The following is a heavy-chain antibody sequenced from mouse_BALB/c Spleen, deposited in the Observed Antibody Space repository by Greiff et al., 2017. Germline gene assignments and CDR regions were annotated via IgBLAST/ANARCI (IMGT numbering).Heavy chain of an antibody. V-gene: IGHV3-6*02. CDR1: GYSITSGYY. CDR2: ISYDGSN. CDR3: AREGGLYWYFDV. J-gene: IGHJ1*01. Sequence: EVQLVESGPGLVKPSQSLSLTCSVTGYSITSGYYWNWIRQFPGNKLEWMGYISYDGSNNYNPSLKNRISITRDTSKNQFFLKLNSVTTEDTATYYCAREGGLYWYFDVWGAGTTVTVSS.